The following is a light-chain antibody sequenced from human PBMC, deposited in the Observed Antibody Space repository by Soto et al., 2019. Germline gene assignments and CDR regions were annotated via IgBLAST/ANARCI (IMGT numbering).Light chain of an antibody. CDR1: SSNIGTSS. CDR3: AAWDDSLNGHV. V-gene: IGLV1-44*01. CDR2: TTN. J-gene: IGLJ1*01. Sequence: QSVLTQPDSAYGTPGQGVSISCSGSSSNIGTSSVHWFQQLPGTAPKLLISTTNQRPSGVPERFSGSKSGTSASLAISGLQSEDEADYYCAAWDDSLNGHVFGTGTKVTVL.